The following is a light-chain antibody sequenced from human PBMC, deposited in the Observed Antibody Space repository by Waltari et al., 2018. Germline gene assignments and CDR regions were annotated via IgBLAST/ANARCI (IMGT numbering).Light chain of an antibody. J-gene: IGKJ1*01. Sequence: DIQMTQSPSTLSASVGDSVTITCRASQSISSWLAWYQQKPGKAPKPLIYKASSLESGVPSRFSGSGSGTEFTLTISSLQPDDFATYYCQQYNSYRRTFGQGTKVEIK. CDR1: QSISSW. CDR2: KAS. V-gene: IGKV1-5*03. CDR3: QQYNSYRRT.